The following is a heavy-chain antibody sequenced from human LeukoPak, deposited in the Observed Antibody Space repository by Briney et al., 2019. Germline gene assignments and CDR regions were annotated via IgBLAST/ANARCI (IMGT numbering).Heavy chain of an antibody. Sequence: PGGSLTLSCAASGFTFSSYSMNWVRQTPGKGLEWVSSISSSSSYIYYADSVKGRFTISRDNAKNSLYLQMNSLRAEDTAVYYCARDQVEWELRRFDYWGQGTLVTVSS. D-gene: IGHD1-26*01. CDR3: ARDQVEWELRRFDY. J-gene: IGHJ4*02. CDR1: GFTFSSYS. V-gene: IGHV3-21*01. CDR2: ISSSSSYI.